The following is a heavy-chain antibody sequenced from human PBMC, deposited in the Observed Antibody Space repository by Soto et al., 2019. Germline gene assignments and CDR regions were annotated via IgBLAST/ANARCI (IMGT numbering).Heavy chain of an antibody. CDR1: GFTFSSYG. D-gene: IGHD6-19*01. CDR3: ASLSPVRKYSSGSHFDY. V-gene: IGHV3-33*01. J-gene: IGHJ4*02. CDR2: IWYDGSNK. Sequence: PGESLKISCAASGFTFSSYGMHWVRQAPGKGLEWVAVIWYDGSNKYYADSVKGRFTISRDNSKNTLYLQMNSLRAEDTAVYYCASLSPVRKYSSGSHFDYWGQGTLVTVSS.